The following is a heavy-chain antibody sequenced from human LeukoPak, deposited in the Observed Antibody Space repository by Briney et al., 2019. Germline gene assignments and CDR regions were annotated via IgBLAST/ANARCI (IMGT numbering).Heavy chain of an antibody. CDR1: GFTFSNYW. D-gene: IGHD5-18*01. Sequence: GGSLRLSCTASGFTFSNYWMSWVRQAPGKGLEWVANIKQDGSEKYYVDSVKGRFTISRDNAKNSLSLQMNSLRAEDTAVCYCAREGSSGTAMVTFWGQGTLVTVSS. J-gene: IGHJ4*02. V-gene: IGHV3-7*01. CDR2: IKQDGSEK. CDR3: AREGSSGTAMVTF.